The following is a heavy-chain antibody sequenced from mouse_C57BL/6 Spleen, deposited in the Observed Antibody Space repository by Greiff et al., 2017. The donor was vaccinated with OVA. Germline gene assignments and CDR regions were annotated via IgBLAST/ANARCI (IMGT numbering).Heavy chain of an antibody. CDR1: GYTFTSYW. V-gene: IGHV1-61*01. Sequence: QVQLQQPGAELVRPGSSVKLSCKASGYTFTSYWMDWVKQRPGQGLEWIGNIYPSDSETHYNQKFKDKATLTVDKSSSTAYMQLSSLTSEDSAVYYCAVYSHGYQYYYAMDYWGQGTSVTVSS. J-gene: IGHJ4*01. CDR2: IYPSDSET. D-gene: IGHD2-2*01. CDR3: AVYSHGYQYYYAMDY.